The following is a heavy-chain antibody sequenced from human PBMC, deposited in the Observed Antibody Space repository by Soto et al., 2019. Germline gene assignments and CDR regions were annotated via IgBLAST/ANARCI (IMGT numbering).Heavy chain of an antibody. CDR1: GYTFTGYY. J-gene: IGHJ6*02. CDR3: ARDGREGPEHYYGMDV. Sequence: ASVKVSCKPSGYTFTGYYMHWVRQAPGQGLEWMGWINPNSGGTNYAQKFQGWVTMTRDTSISTAYMELSRLRSDDTAVYYCARDGREGPEHYYGMDVWGQGTTVTVSS. D-gene: IGHD1-1*01. CDR2: INPNSGGT. V-gene: IGHV1-2*04.